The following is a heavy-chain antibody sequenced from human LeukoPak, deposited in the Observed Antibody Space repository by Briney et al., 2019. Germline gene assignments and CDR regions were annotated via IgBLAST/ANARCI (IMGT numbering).Heavy chain of an antibody. CDR3: ARGTTIFGVVIIASY. CDR1: GGTFSSYT. D-gene: IGHD3-3*01. CDR2: IIPILGIA. V-gene: IGHV1-69*02. J-gene: IGHJ4*02. Sequence: GASVKVSCKASGGTFSSYTISWVRQAPGQGLEWMGRIIPILGIANYAQKFQGRVTITADKSRSTAYMELSSLRSEDTAVYYCARGTTIFGVVIIASYWGQGTLVTVSS.